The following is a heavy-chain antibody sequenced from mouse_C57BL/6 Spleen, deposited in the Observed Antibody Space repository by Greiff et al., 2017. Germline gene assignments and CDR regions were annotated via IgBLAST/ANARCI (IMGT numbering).Heavy chain of an antibody. CDR3: TRIYYGTDY. CDR2: IDPETGGT. Sequence: QVQLQQSGAELVRPGASVTLSCKASGYTFTDYEMHWVKQTPVHGLEWIGAIDPETGGTAYNQKFKGKAILTADKSSSTAYMELSSLTSEDSAVYYCTRIYYGTDYWGQGTTLTVSS. J-gene: IGHJ2*01. V-gene: IGHV1-15*01. D-gene: IGHD2-1*01. CDR1: GYTFTDYE.